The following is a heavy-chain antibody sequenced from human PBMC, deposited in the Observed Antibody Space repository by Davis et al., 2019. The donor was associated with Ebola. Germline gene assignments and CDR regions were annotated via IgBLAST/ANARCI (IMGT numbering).Heavy chain of an antibody. J-gene: IGHJ6*02. CDR3: ARTATLYCSGGSCFVDGGMDV. Sequence: PSETLSLTCAVSGGSISSGGYSWSWIRQPPGKGLEWIGYIYHSGSTYYNPSLKSRVTISVDRSKNQFSLKLSSVTAADTAVYYCARTATLYCSGGSCFVDGGMDVWGQGTTVTVSS. V-gene: IGHV4-30-2*01. CDR2: IYHSGST. D-gene: IGHD2-15*01. CDR1: GGSISSGGYS.